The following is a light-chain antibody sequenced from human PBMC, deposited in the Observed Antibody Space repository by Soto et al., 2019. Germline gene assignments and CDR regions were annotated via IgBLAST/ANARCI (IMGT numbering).Light chain of an antibody. CDR2: LEGSGSY. V-gene: IGLV4-60*02. Sequence: QSVLTQSSSASASLGSSVKLTCTLSSGHSSYIIAWHQQKPGKAPRYLMKLEGSGSYNKGSGVPDRFSGSSSGADRYLTISNLQFEDEADYYCETWDSNTLVCGGVTKLTVL. CDR3: ETWDSNTLV. CDR1: SGHSSYI. J-gene: IGLJ2*01.